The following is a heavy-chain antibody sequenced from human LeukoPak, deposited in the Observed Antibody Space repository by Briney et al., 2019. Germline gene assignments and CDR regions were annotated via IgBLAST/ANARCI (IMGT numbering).Heavy chain of an antibody. CDR2: IDYSGTA. V-gene: IGHV4-31*03. J-gene: IGHJ5*01. Sequence: SQTLSLTCTVSGGSISSGGYYWSWIRQLPGKGLEWIGYIDYSGTAYYNPSLKSRVTISIDTSNNQFSVKLSSVTAADTAVYYCARDSYTSSIRWFDSGGQEPLVIVSS. CDR1: GGSISSGGYY. D-gene: IGHD6-6*01. CDR3: ARDSYTSSIRWFDS.